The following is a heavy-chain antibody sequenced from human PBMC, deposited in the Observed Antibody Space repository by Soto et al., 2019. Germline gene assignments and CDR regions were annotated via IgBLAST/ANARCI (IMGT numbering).Heavy chain of an antibody. CDR3: ARGEEDYGSGTKIDY. CDR1: GDSISSGGYY. Sequence: SETLSLTCTVSGDSISSGGYYWSWIRQHPGKGLEWIGYIYYSGSTYYNPSLKSRITISVDTSKNQFSLKLSSVTAADTAVYYCARGEEDYGSGTKIDYWGQGTLVTVSS. V-gene: IGHV4-31*02. CDR2: IYYSGST. J-gene: IGHJ4*02. D-gene: IGHD3-10*01.